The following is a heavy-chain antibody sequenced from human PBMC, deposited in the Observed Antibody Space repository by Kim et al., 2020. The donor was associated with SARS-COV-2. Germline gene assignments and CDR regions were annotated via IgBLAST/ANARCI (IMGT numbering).Heavy chain of an antibody. V-gene: IGHV4-59*13. CDR3: ARVAARSPINPPSYNWFDP. Sequence: SETLSLTCTVSGGSISSYYWSWIRQPPGKGLEWIGYIYYSGSTNYNPSLKSRVTISVDTSKNQFSLKLSSVTAADTAVYYCARVAARSPINPPSYNWFDPWGQGTLVTVSS. J-gene: IGHJ5*02. CDR2: IYYSGST. CDR1: GGSISSYY. D-gene: IGHD6-6*01.